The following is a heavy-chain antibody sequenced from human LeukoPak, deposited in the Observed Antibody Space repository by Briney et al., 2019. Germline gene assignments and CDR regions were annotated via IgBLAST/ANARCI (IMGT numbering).Heavy chain of an antibody. CDR2: IFYSGST. J-gene: IGHJ3*02. D-gene: IGHD3-9*01. CDR1: GGSISTSNYY. CDR3: ARQGYDIFTGYYAFDI. V-gene: IGHV4-39*01. Sequence: PSETLSLTCTVSGGSISTSNYYWGWIRQPPGKGLEWIGNIFYSGSTYYNPSLKSRVTISVDTSKKQFSLKLSSVTAADTAVYYCARQGYDIFTGYYAFDIWGQGTMVTVSS.